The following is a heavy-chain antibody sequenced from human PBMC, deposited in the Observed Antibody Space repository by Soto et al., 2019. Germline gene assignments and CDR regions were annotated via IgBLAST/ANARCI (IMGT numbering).Heavy chain of an antibody. CDR1: GFTVKNYQ. V-gene: IGHV3-53*01. CDR2: IHSGGVT. CDR3: ARDPSTTGYYGLDV. Sequence: PGGSLRLSCAASGFTVKNYQMNWVRQAPGKGLEWVSVIHSGGVTYYPDSVKGRFTTIRDTSKNTVYLQMNSLRADDTAMYYCARDPSTTGYYGLDVWGQGTTVTVS. J-gene: IGHJ6*02.